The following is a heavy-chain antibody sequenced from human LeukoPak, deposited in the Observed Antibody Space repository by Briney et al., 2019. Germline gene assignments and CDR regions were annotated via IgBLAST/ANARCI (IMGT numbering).Heavy chain of an antibody. Sequence: ASETLSLTCAVYGGSFSGYYWSWIRQPPGKGLEWIGEINHSGSTNYNPSLKSRVTISVDTSKNQFSLKLSSVTAADTAVYYCARETSQKGAHYMDVWGKGTMVTISS. J-gene: IGHJ6*03. D-gene: IGHD3-16*01. CDR2: INHSGST. CDR3: ARETSQKGAHYMDV. CDR1: GGSFSGYY. V-gene: IGHV4-34*01.